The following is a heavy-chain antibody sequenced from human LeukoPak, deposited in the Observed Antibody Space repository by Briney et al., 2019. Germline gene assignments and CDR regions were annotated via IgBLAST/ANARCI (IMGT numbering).Heavy chain of an antibody. Sequence: ASVKVSCKASGYTFTSYGISWVRQAPGQGLEWMGWISAYNGNTNYAQKLQGRVTMTTDTSTSTAYMELRSLRSDDTAVYYCARGGDYDFWSGPKGFDSWGQGTLVTVSS. CDR3: ARGGDYDFWSGPKGFDS. V-gene: IGHV1-18*01. CDR1: GYTFTSYG. CDR2: ISAYNGNT. J-gene: IGHJ4*02. D-gene: IGHD3-3*01.